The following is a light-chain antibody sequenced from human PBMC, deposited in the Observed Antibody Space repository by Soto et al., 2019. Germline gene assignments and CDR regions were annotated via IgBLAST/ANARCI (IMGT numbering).Light chain of an antibody. CDR2: DAF. Sequence: ETVLTQSPATLSLSPGQRATFSCRASQSVGSYLAWYQQKPGQAPRLLLYDAFNRATGIPARFSGSGSGTDFTLTITSLEPEDFAVYFCQQRTDWPLTFGGGTKLEI. J-gene: IGKJ4*01. V-gene: IGKV3-11*01. CDR1: QSVGSY. CDR3: QQRTDWPLT.